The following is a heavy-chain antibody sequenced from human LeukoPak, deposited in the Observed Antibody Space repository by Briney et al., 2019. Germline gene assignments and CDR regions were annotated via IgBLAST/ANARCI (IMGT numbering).Heavy chain of an antibody. CDR3: TRVITMIVVVITHVDY. D-gene: IGHD3-22*01. Sequence: PGRSVRLPCTASGFTFGDYAMSWVRQAPGKGLEWVGFIRSKAYGGTTEYAASVKGRFTISRDDSKSIAYLQMNSLKTEDTAVYYCTRVITMIVVVITHVDYWGQGTLVTVSS. CDR2: IRSKAYGGTT. V-gene: IGHV3-49*04. CDR1: GFTFGDYA. J-gene: IGHJ4*02.